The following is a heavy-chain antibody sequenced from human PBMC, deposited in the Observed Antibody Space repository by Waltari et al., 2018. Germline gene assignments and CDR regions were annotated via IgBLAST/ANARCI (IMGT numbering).Heavy chain of an antibody. D-gene: IGHD3-22*01. CDR3: ARQYYYDSSGPIFDY. Sequence: QVQLVQSGAEVKKPGASVKVSCKASGYTFTGYYMPWVRQAPGQGLEWMGRINPNSGGTNYAQKFQGRVTMTRDTSISTAYMELSRLRSDDTAVYYCARQYYYDSSGPIFDYWGQGTLVTVSS. V-gene: IGHV1-2*06. J-gene: IGHJ4*02. CDR1: GYTFTGYY. CDR2: INPNSGGT.